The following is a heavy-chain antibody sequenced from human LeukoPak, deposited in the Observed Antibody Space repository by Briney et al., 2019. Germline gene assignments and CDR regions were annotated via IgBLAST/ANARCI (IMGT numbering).Heavy chain of an antibody. CDR3: ARSKRNDYEGAFDI. CDR1: GFTFSSYE. V-gene: IGHV3-48*03. CDR2: ISSSGSTI. J-gene: IGHJ3*02. D-gene: IGHD4-17*01. Sequence: PGGSLRLSCAASGFTFSSYEMNWVRQAPGKGLEWISYISSSGSTIYYADSVKGRFTISRDNAKNSLYLQMNSLRAEDTAVYYCARSKRNDYEGAFDIWGQGTMVTVSS.